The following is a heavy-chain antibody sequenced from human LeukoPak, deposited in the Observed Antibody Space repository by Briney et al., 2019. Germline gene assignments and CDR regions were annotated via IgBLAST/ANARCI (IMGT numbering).Heavy chain of an antibody. CDR2: TNTDGTIT. J-gene: IGHJ3*02. Sequence: GGSLRLSCEASGFTFSSYWMHWVRQAPGKGLVWVSQTNTDGTITDYADSAKGRFAISRDNAEKTLNLQMESLRVDDTAVYYCVRGRGSYWYDLGPGFNMWGQGTMVTVSS. CDR1: GFTFSSYW. D-gene: IGHD1-26*01. V-gene: IGHV3-74*01. CDR3: VRGRGSYWYDLGPGFNM.